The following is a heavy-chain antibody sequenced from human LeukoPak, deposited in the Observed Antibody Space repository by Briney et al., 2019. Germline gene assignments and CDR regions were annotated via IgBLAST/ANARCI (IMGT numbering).Heavy chain of an antibody. CDR3: ARDRTWELPLIGY. V-gene: IGHV3-7*01. D-gene: IGHD1-26*01. J-gene: IGHJ4*02. Sequence: GGSLRLSCAASGFTFSSYWMSWVRQAPGKGLEGVANIKQDGSEKYYVDSMKGRFTISRDNAKNSLYLQMNSLRAEDTAVYYCARDRTWELPLIGYWGQGTLVTVSS. CDR2: IKQDGSEK. CDR1: GFTFSSYW.